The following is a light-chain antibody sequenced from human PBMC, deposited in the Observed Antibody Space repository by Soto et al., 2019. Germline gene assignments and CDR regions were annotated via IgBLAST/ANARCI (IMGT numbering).Light chain of an antibody. CDR3: QQHYSYPRT. CDR1: QGISSY. CDR2: AAS. V-gene: IGKV1-8*01. Sequence: AIRMTQSPSSLSASTGDRVTITCRASQGISSYLAWYQQKPGKAPKLLIYAASTLQSGVPSRFRGSGSGTDFTLTISCLQYEDFATYYCQQHYSYPRTFGPGTKVDIK. J-gene: IGKJ1*01.